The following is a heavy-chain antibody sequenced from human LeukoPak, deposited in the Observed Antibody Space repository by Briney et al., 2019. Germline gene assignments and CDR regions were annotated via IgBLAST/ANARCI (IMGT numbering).Heavy chain of an antibody. J-gene: IGHJ6*03. CDR3: ARTAGDYYYMDV. CDR2: IRYDGDNK. Sequence: SLRLSCTATGFTFASYGMHWVRQAPGKGLQWVAVIRYDGDNKYYVDSVKGRLSISRDNSKNTLYLQMNSLRAEDTAVYYCARTAGDYYYMDVWGKGTTVTVSS. CDR1: GFTFASYG. V-gene: IGHV3-33*01.